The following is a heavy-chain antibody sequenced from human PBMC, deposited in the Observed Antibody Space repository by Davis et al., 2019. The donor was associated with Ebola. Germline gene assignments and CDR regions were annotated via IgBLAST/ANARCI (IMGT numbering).Heavy chain of an antibody. V-gene: IGHV4-59*01. J-gene: IGHJ4*02. Sequence: SETLSLTCTVPGGSITRYYWSCIRQPPGKGLEWIGNTSYSGSTNYNPSLKSLVTISVDTSKHQFSLKLSSVTAADTALYYCARVPVVPAASGVDYWGQGTLVTVSS. CDR2: TSYSGST. D-gene: IGHD2-2*01. CDR1: GGSITRYY. CDR3: ARVPVVPAASGVDY.